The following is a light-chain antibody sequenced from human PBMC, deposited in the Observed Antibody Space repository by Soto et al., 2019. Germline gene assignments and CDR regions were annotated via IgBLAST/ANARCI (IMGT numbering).Light chain of an antibody. CDR3: QHYRSSPPWT. J-gene: IGKJ1*01. CDR2: GAS. Sequence: EIVLTQSPGTLSLSPGERATLSCRASQSVSNNYLAWYQQKPGQAPRLLIYGASSRATGIPDRFSGSGSGTAFTLTIIRLEPEDFAVYYCQHYRSSPPWTFGQGTKVDIK. V-gene: IGKV3-20*01. CDR1: QSVSNNY.